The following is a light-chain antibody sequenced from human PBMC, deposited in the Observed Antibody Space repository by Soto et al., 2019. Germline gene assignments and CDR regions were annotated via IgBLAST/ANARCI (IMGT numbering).Light chain of an antibody. V-gene: IGLV2-14*01. CDR2: EVS. J-gene: IGLJ1*01. Sequence: QSVLTQPASVSGSPGQSITISCTGTSSDVGGYNYVSWYQQHPGKAPKLMIYEVSNRPSGVSNRFSGSKSGNTASLTISGLQAEDEADYYCSSYTRSSTHVFGTRTKVTVL. CDR3: SSYTRSSTHV. CDR1: SSDVGGYNY.